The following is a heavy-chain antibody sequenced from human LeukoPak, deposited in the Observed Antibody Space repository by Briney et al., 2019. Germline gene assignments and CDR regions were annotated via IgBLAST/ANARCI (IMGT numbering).Heavy chain of an antibody. Sequence: GGSLRLSCAASGFTFSDYYMSWIRQAPGKGLEWVSYISSSGSTIYYADSVKGRFTISRDNAKNSLYLQMNSLRAEDTAVYYCARDSPGHVGSGYYSNPYAFDIWGQGTMVTVSS. V-gene: IGHV3-11*04. CDR1: GFTFSDYY. CDR2: ISSSGSTI. CDR3: ARDSPGHVGSGYYSNPYAFDI. D-gene: IGHD3-22*01. J-gene: IGHJ3*02.